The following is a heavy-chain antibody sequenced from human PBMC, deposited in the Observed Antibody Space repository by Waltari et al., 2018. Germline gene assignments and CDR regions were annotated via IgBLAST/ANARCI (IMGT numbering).Heavy chain of an antibody. D-gene: IGHD6-13*01. CDR3: ARSHSSSWFDY. Sequence: VQLQESGPGLVTPSRTPSLTCPVPGGSISSGSYYGRWIRQPAGQGLEWIGRIYTSGSTNYNPSLKSRVTISVDTSKNQFSLKLSSVTAADTAVYYCARSHSSSWFDYWGQGTLVTVSS. J-gene: IGHJ4*02. V-gene: IGHV4-61*02. CDR1: GGSISSGSYY. CDR2: IYTSGST.